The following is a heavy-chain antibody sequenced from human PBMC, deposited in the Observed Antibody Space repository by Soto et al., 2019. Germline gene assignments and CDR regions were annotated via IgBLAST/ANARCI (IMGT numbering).Heavy chain of an antibody. J-gene: IGHJ4*02. D-gene: IGHD4-17*01. CDR3: ARGVRTTVTTKEGVFDY. V-gene: IGHV4-34*01. CDR1: GGSFSGYY. CDR2: INHSGST. Sequence: SETLSLTCAVYGGSFSGYYWSWIRQPPGKGLEWIGEINHSGSTNYNPSLKSRVTISVGTSKNQFSLKLSSVTAADTAVYYCARGVRTTVTTKEGVFDYWGQGSLVTVSS.